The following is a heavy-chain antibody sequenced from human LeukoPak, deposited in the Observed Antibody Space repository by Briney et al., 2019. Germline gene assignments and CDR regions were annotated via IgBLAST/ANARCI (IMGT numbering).Heavy chain of an antibody. CDR3: ASLYYYGSGSYP. Sequence: PSETLSLTCTVSGGSISSYYWGWIRQPPGKGLEWIGSIYYSGSTYYNPSLKSRVTISVDTSKNQFSLKLSSVTAADTAVYYCASLYYYGSGSYPWGQGTLVTVSS. D-gene: IGHD3-10*01. J-gene: IGHJ5*02. CDR1: GGSISSYY. V-gene: IGHV4-39*07. CDR2: IYYSGST.